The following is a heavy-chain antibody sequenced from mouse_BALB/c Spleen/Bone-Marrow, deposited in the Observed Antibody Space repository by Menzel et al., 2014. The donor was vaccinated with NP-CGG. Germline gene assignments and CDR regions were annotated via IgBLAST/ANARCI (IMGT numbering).Heavy chain of an antibody. V-gene: IGHV4-1*02. J-gene: IGHJ3*01. Sequence: EVKLVESGGGLVQPGGSLKLSCAASGFDFSRYWMSWVRQAPGKGLQWIGEINPDSRTINYAPSLKDKFIISRDNATNTLYLQMSKVRSEDAALYYCQGLDYNGGFAYWGQGTLVTVSA. CDR2: INPDSRTI. CDR3: QGLDYNGGFAY. CDR1: GFDFSRYW. D-gene: IGHD1-1*01.